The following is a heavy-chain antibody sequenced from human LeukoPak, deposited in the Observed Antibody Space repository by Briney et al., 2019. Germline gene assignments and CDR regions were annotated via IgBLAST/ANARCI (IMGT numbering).Heavy chain of an antibody. Sequence: GGSLRLSCAASGFTFSSYSMNWVRQAPGKGLEWVSYISSSSSTIYYADSVKGRFTISRDNAKNSLYLQMNSLRAEDTAVYYCARWAPLAYYEGFDPWGQGTLVTVSS. CDR2: ISSSSSTI. CDR3: ARWAPLAYYEGFDP. J-gene: IGHJ5*02. CDR1: GFTFSSYS. V-gene: IGHV3-48*04. D-gene: IGHD3-22*01.